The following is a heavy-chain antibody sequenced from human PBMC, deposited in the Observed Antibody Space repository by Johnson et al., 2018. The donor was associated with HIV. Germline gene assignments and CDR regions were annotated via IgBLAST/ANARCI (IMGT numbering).Heavy chain of an antibody. V-gene: IGHV3-33*01. CDR3: ASRNSIMITSSHAFDI. Sequence: VQLVESGGGVVRPGGSLRLSCEASGFTFSTYGAHWVRQAPGKGLEWVAGIWYDGSNKYYADSVKGRFTISRDNSKNTLYLQMNSLRAEDTAVYYCASRNSIMITSSHAFDIWGQGTMVTVSS. J-gene: IGHJ3*02. D-gene: IGHD3-16*01. CDR1: GFTFSTYG. CDR2: IWYDGSNK.